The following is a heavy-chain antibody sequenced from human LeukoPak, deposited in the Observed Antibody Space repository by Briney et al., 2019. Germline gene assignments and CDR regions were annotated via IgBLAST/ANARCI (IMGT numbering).Heavy chain of an antibody. CDR3: ARDQEGFDY. CDR2: IYPRDSST. Sequence: ASVKVSCKASGSTFTSTYIHWVRQAPGQRLEWMGMIYPRDSSTSYAQKFQGRVTVTRDTSTSTVHMELSGLRSEDTAVYYCARDQEGFDYWGQGTLVTVSS. J-gene: IGHJ4*02. CDR1: GSTFTSTY. V-gene: IGHV1-46*01.